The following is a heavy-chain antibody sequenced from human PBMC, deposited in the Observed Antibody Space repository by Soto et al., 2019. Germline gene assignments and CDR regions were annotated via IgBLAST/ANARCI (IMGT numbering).Heavy chain of an antibody. D-gene: IGHD6-19*01. V-gene: IGHV1-18*04. J-gene: IGHJ6*02. CDR2: ISAYNGNT. CDR3: ARAGYSSGWIDYYYYYGMDV. Sequence: GASVKVSCKASGYTFTSYGISWVRQAPGQGLEWMGWISAYNGNTNYAQKLQGRVTMTTDTSTSTAYMELRSLRSDDTAVYYCARAGYSSGWIDYYYYYGMDVWGQGTTVTVPS. CDR1: GYTFTSYG.